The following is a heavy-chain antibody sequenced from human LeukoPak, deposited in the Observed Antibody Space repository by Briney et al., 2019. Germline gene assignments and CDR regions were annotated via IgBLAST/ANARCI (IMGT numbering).Heavy chain of an antibody. Sequence: GSLRLSCAASGFTFSSYEMNWVRQAPGKGLEWVSYISSSGSTIYYADSVKGRFTISRDNAKNSLYLQMNSLRAEDTAVYYCARDLCSGGSCYSGYFDYWGQGTLVTVPS. J-gene: IGHJ4*02. CDR1: GFTFSSYE. CDR2: ISSSGSTI. V-gene: IGHV3-48*03. CDR3: ARDLCSGGSCYSGYFDY. D-gene: IGHD2-15*01.